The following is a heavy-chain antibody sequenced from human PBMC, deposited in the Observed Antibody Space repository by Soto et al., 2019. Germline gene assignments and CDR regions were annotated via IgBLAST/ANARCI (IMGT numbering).Heavy chain of an antibody. V-gene: IGHV4-30-2*01. J-gene: IGHJ6*02. CDR1: GGSISSGGYS. Sequence: SETLSLTCAVSGGSISSGGYSWSWIRQPPGKGLEWVGYIYHSGSTYYNPSLKSRVTISVYRSKNQFSLKLSSVTAADTAVYYCARQGGDSSGADYYYYGMDVWGQGTTVTVSS. D-gene: IGHD3-22*01. CDR2: IYHSGST. CDR3: ARQGGDSSGADYYYYGMDV.